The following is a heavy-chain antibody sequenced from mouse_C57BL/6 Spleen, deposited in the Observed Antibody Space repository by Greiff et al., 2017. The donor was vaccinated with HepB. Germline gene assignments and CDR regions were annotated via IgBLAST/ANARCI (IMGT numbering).Heavy chain of an antibody. Sequence: VQLKQSGAELVRPGASVKLSCTASGFNIKDDYMHWVKQRPEQGLEWIGWIDPENGDTEYASKFQGKATITADTSSNTAYLQLSSLTSEDTAVYYCTIYRDDYPTDYWGQGTTLTVSS. V-gene: IGHV14-4*01. D-gene: IGHD2-4*01. J-gene: IGHJ2*01. CDR3: TIYRDDYPTDY. CDR2: IDPENGDT. CDR1: GFNIKDDY.